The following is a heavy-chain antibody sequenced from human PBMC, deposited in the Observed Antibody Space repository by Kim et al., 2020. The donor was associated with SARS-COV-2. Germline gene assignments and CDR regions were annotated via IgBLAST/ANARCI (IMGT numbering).Heavy chain of an antibody. Sequence: ASVKVSCKASGYTFTGYYMHWVRQAPGQGLEWMGWINPNSGGTNYAQKFQGWVTMTRDTSISTAYMELSRLRSDDTAVYYCARELGDTAMEFGTAPSRGIDYWGQGTLVTVSS. CDR3: ARELGDTAMEFGTAPSRGIDY. D-gene: IGHD5-18*01. V-gene: IGHV1-2*04. J-gene: IGHJ4*02. CDR1: GYTFTGYY. CDR2: INPNSGGT.